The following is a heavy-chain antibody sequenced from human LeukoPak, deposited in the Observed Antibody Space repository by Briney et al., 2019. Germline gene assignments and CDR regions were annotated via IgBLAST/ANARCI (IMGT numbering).Heavy chain of an antibody. CDR1: GFTFSSYA. CDR2: ISGSGGST. V-gene: IGHV3-23*01. D-gene: IGHD3-22*01. J-gene: IGHJ4*02. CDR3: AKNTGYYDSGGYYDY. Sequence: GGSLRLSCAASGFTFSSYAMSWVRQAPGKGLEWVSAISGSGGSTYYADSVKGRFTISRDNSKNTLYLQMNSLRAEDTAVYYCAKNTGYYDSGGYYDYWGQGTLVTVSS.